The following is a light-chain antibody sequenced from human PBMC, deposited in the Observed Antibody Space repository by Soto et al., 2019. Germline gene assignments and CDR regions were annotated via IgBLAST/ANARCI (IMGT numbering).Light chain of an antibody. CDR3: SSYSTTYTVL. J-gene: IGLJ2*01. V-gene: IGLV2-11*01. Sequence: QSALTQPRSVSGSPGQAVTISCTGTSSDVGGYNYVSWYQQHPDRAPKLIIYEVSNRPSGVSIRFSGSKSANTASLTISGLQAEDEADYYCSSYSTTYTVLFGGGTKLTVL. CDR2: EVS. CDR1: SSDVGGYNY.